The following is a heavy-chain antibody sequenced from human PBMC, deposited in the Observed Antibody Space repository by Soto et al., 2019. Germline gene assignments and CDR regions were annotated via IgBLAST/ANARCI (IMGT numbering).Heavy chain of an antibody. V-gene: IGHV3-15*07. D-gene: IGHD6-13*01. CDR2: IKSKTDGGTT. CDR1: VFTFRNAW. CDR3: TTESKIAAAGHYYYYGIDV. J-gene: IGHJ6*02. Sequence: LRLSCAASVFTFRNAWMNCVRQALGKGLEWVGRIKSKTDGGTTDYAAPVKGRFTISRDDSKNTLYLQMNSLKTEDTAVYYCTTESKIAAAGHYYYYGIDVWGQGTTVTV.